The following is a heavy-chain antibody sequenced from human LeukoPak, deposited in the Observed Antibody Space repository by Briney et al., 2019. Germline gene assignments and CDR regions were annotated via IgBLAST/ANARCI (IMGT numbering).Heavy chain of an antibody. V-gene: IGHV4-59*01. CDR3: ARGLLSSGYYTDY. Sequence: PSETLSLTCTVSAGSISSYYWSWIRQPPGKGLEWIGYIYYSGSTNYNPSLKSRVTISVDTSKNQFSLKLSSVTAADTAVYYCARGLLSSGYYTDYWGQGTLVTVSS. D-gene: IGHD3-22*01. J-gene: IGHJ4*02. CDR1: AGSISSYY. CDR2: IYYSGST.